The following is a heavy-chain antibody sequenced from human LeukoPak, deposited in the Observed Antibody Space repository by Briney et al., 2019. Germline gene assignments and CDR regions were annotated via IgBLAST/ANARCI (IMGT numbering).Heavy chain of an antibody. J-gene: IGHJ6*02. D-gene: IGHD1-26*01. Sequence: SETLSLTCSVSGGSISSYYWSWIRQPPGKGLEWIGYIYYSGSTNYNPSLKSRVTISVDTSKNQFSLKLSSVTAADTAVYYCARDGIYGMDVWGQGTTVTVSS. CDR1: GGSISSYY. V-gene: IGHV4-59*01. CDR3: ARDGIYGMDV. CDR2: IYYSGST.